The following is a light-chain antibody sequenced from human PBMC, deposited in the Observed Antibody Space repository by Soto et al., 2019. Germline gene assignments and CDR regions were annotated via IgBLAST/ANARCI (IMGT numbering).Light chain of an antibody. Sequence: QSVLTQPPSVSGSPGQSVTISCTGTSSDVGSYNRVSWYQRPPGTAPKLMIYEVSNRPSGVPDRFSGSKSGNTASLTISGLQAEDEADYYCSSYTSSSTLGVFGGGTKLTVL. CDR3: SSYTSSSTLGV. J-gene: IGLJ2*01. CDR1: SSDVGSYNR. CDR2: EVS. V-gene: IGLV2-18*02.